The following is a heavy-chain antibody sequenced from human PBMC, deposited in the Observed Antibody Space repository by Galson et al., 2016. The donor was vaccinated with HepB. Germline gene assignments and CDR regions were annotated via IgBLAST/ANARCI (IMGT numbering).Heavy chain of an antibody. CDR2: IKEDGSEK. Sequence: LRLSCAISGFILTNYWMTWVRQAPGKGLEWVAIIKEDGSEKYYVGSVEGRFTISRDNPKNSVYLQMTSLRAEDTALYYCARVFGADYGGIWYSDLWGRGTLVTVSS. J-gene: IGHJ2*01. V-gene: IGHV3-7*01. CDR1: GFILTNYW. CDR3: ARVFGADYGGIWYSDL. D-gene: IGHD4-23*01.